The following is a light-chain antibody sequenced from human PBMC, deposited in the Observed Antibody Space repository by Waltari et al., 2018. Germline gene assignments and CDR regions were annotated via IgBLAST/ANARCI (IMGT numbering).Light chain of an antibody. CDR1: QNVSSNY. Sequence: MLTQTPDTLSLSPGERATLSCRPSQNVSSNYLAWYQQKSGLAPRPRIYGASNRATGIPDRFSGSWSGTDFTLTINSLEPEDFAIYYCQQYDKSPLTFGGCTKVEIK. CDR3: QQYDKSPLT. V-gene: IGKV3-20*01. CDR2: GAS. J-gene: IGKJ4*01.